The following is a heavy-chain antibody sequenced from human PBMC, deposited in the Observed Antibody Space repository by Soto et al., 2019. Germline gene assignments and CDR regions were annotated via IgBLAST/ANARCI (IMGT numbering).Heavy chain of an antibody. V-gene: IGHV3-73*01. Sequence: PGGSLRLSCAASGFTFSGSAMHWVRQASGKGLEWVGRIRSKANSYATAYAASVKGRFTISRDDSKNTACLQMNSLKSEDTAVYYCTIPPGTSDAFDIWGQGTMVTVSS. CDR3: TIPPGTSDAFDI. J-gene: IGHJ3*02. CDR1: GFTFSGSA. CDR2: IRSKANSYAT.